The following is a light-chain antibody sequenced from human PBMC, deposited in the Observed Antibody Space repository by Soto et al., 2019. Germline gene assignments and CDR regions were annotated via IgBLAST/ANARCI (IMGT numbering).Light chain of an antibody. CDR2: DAS. CDR1: QSISSW. Sequence: DIQMTQSPSTLSESMHVRATNTCRASQSISSWLAWYQQKPGKAPKLLIYDASSLERGVPSRFSGSGSGTEFTLTISSLQPDDFATYYCQQYNSYSTFGGGTKVDIK. CDR3: QQYNSYST. J-gene: IGKJ4*01. V-gene: IGKV1-5*01.